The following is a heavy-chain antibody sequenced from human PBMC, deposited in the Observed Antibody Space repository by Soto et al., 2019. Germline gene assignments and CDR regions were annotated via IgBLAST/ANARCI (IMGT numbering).Heavy chain of an antibody. CDR3: VKWKDY. D-gene: IGHD1-1*01. J-gene: IGHJ4*02. V-gene: IGHV3-64D*06. CDR1: GFTFSIYD. Sequence: GGSLRLSCSASGFTFSIYDVHWVRQAPAKGLEFVAGISPNGAGTFYADSVKGRSTISRDNSKNTLYLQMSSLTPDDSAVYYCVKWKDYWGRGTPVTVSS. CDR2: ISPNGAGT.